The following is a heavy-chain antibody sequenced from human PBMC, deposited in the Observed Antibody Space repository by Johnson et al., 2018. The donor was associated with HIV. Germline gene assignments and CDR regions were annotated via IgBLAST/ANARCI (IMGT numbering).Heavy chain of an antibody. D-gene: IGHD3-3*01. Sequence: QVQLVESGGGLAKPAWSPRLSCAASQFTFSSYYMNCVRQAPGKGLEWVAVISYDGSNKYYADSVKGRFTISRDNSKNTLYLQMNSLRAEDTAVYYCAKDQGESEKEEWASDYYDFGRDYPGQDPRRVVATFAIWGQGTMVTVSS. CDR3: AKDQGESEKEEWASDYYDFGRDYPGQDPRRVVATFAI. CDR2: ISYDGSNK. V-gene: IGHV3-30*18. J-gene: IGHJ3*02. CDR1: QFTFSSYY.